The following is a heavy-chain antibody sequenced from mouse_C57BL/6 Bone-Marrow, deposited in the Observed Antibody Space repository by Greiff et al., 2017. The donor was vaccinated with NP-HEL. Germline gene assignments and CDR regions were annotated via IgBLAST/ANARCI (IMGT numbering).Heavy chain of an antibody. V-gene: IGHV1-81*01. CDR3: AGNLLLRPHY. J-gene: IGHJ2*01. CDR2: IYPRSGNT. CDR1: GYTFTSYG. Sequence: QVQLQQSGAELARPGASVKLSCKASGYTFTSYGISWVKQRTGQGLEWIGEIYPRSGNTYYNEKFKGKATLTADKSSSTAYMELRSLTSEDAAVDFCAGNLLLRPHYWGQGTTLTVSS. D-gene: IGHD1-1*01.